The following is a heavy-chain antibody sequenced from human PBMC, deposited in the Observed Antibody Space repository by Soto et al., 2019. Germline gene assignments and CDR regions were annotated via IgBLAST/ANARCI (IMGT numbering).Heavy chain of an antibody. Sequence: QLQLQESGSGLVKPSQTLSLTCAVSGGSISSGGYSWSWIRQPPGKGLEWIGYIYHSRSTYYNPSLKGRVTVSVDRSTNQFSLKLSAVTAADTAVYYCASAMTTVTARDHWGQGNLVSVSS. J-gene: IGHJ4*02. V-gene: IGHV4-30-2*01. CDR1: GGSISSGGYS. CDR3: ASAMTTVTARDH. CDR2: IYHSRST. D-gene: IGHD4-17*01.